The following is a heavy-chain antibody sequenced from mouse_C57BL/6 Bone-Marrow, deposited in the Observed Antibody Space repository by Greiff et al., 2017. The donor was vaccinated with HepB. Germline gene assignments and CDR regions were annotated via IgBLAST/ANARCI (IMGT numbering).Heavy chain of an antibody. CDR1: GYTFTSYW. V-gene: IGHV1-55*01. CDR3: ARSPLIYYDCAWFAY. J-gene: IGHJ3*01. CDR2: IYPGSGST. Sequence: QVQLQQPGAELVKPGASVKMSCKASGYTFTSYWITWVKQRPGQGLEWIGDIYPGSGSTNYIEKFKSKATLTVDTSSSTAYMQLSSLTSEDSAVYYCARSPLIYYDCAWFAYWGQGTLVTVSA. D-gene: IGHD2-4*01.